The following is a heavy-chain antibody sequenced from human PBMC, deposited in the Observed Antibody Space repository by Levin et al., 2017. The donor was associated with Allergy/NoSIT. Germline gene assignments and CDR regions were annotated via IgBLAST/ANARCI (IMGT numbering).Heavy chain of an antibody. V-gene: IGHV3-74*01. CDR1: GFTFSSYW. D-gene: IGHD3-10*01. Sequence: GGSLRLSCAASGFTFSSYWMHWVRQAPGKGLVWVSRINSDGISTSTSYADSAKGRFTISRDNAKNTLYLQMNSLRAEDTAVYYCTRDGPGGYMDAWGKGTTVTVSS. CDR2: INSDGISTST. CDR3: TRDGPGGYMDA. J-gene: IGHJ6*03.